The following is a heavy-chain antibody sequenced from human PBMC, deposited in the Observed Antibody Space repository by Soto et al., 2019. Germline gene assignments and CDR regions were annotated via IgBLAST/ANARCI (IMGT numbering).Heavy chain of an antibody. Sequence: GGSLRLSCAASGFTFSSYWMSWVRQAPGKGLEWVANIKQDGSEKYYVDSVKGRFTISRDNAKNSLYLQMNSLRAEDTAVYYCARDPAYCSSTSCYGGDYYYYYMDVWGKGTTVTVSS. CDR2: IKQDGSEK. D-gene: IGHD2-2*01. CDR1: GFTFSSYW. CDR3: ARDPAYCSSTSCYGGDYYYYYMDV. V-gene: IGHV3-7*01. J-gene: IGHJ6*03.